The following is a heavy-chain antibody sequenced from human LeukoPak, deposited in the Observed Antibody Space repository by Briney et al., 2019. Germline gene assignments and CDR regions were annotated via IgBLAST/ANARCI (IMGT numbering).Heavy chain of an antibody. V-gene: IGHV3-21*01. CDR2: ISSSSSYI. Sequence: GGSLRLSCAASGFTFSSYSMNWVRQAPGKGLEWVSSISSSSSYIYYADSVKGRFTISRDNAKNSLYLQMNSLRAEDTAVYYCASRYCSGGSCYSGWGAGFDPWGQGTLITVSS. CDR3: ASRYCSGGSCYSGWGAGFDP. J-gene: IGHJ5*02. D-gene: IGHD2-15*01. CDR1: GFTFSSYS.